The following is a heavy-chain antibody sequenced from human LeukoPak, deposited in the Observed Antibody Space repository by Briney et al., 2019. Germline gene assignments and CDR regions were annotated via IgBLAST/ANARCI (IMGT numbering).Heavy chain of an antibody. J-gene: IGHJ4*02. V-gene: IGHV3-11*04. CDR1: GFTFSDYY. CDR2: ISSSGSTI. CDR3: ARYKIPAAFDY. D-gene: IGHD2-2*01. Sequence: GGSLTLSCAASGFTFSDYYMSWIRQAPGKGLEWVSYISSSGSTIYYADSVKGRFTISRDNAKNSLYLQMNSLRAEDTAVYYCARYKIPAAFDYWGQGTLVTVSS.